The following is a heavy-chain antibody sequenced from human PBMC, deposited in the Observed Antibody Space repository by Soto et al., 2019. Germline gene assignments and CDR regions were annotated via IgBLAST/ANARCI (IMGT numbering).Heavy chain of an antibody. Sequence: GESLKISCKGSGYSFTSYWIGWVRQMPGKGLEWMGIIYPGDSDTRYSPSFQGQVTISADKSISTAYLQWSSLRASDTAMYYCARVANCTNGVCSVFDYWGQGTLVTVSS. CDR3: ARVANCTNGVCSVFDY. V-gene: IGHV5-51*01. J-gene: IGHJ4*02. CDR1: GYSFTSYW. CDR2: IYPGDSDT. D-gene: IGHD2-8*01.